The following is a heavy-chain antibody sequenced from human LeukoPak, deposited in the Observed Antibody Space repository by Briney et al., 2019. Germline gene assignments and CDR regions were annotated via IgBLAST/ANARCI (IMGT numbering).Heavy chain of an antibody. CDR2: IKQDGSEK. CDR1: GFTFSSYW. J-gene: IGHJ3*02. Sequence: GGSLRLSCAASGFTFSSYWMSWVRQAPGKGLEWVANIKQDGSEKYYVDSVKGRFTISRDNAKNSLYLQMNSLRAEDTAVYYCARAGYYGSGSYFPAFDIWGQGTMVTVSS. D-gene: IGHD3-10*01. CDR3: ARAGYYGSGSYFPAFDI. V-gene: IGHV3-7*01.